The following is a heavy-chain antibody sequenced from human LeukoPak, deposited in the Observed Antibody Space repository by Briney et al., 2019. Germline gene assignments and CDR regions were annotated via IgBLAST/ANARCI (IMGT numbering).Heavy chain of an antibody. CDR3: ATDLYY. CDR2: INQDVSEK. CDR1: GFTFRTYW. J-gene: IGHJ4*02. Sequence: GGSLRLSCAASGFTFRTYWMSWVRPGLGKGVEWVANINQDVSEKNYVDSVKGRFTISRDNIKNSLYLQMNSLRAEDTAVYYCATDLYYWGQGTLVTVTS. D-gene: IGHD2-15*01. V-gene: IGHV3-7*04.